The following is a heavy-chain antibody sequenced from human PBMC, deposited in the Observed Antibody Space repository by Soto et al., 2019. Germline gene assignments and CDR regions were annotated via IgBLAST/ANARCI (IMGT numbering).Heavy chain of an antibody. V-gene: IGHV3-48*03. CDR1: GFTFNSHE. Sequence: GGSLRLSCAGSGFTFNSHEMSWVRQAPGKGLEWISSISSSGGSIYYADSVKGRFTISRDNSKSTLYLQMNSLRAEDTAVYYCARADSSSWYGPPDYWGQGTLVTVSS. J-gene: IGHJ4*02. D-gene: IGHD6-13*01. CDR2: ISSSGGSI. CDR3: ARADSSSWYGPPDY.